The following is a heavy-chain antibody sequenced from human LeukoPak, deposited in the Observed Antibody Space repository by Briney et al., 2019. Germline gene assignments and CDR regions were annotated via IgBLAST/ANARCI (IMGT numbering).Heavy chain of an antibody. J-gene: IGHJ6*03. V-gene: IGHV3-23*01. CDR3: ARRPTSGYCSGGSCYSGYYYYMDV. Sequence: GGSLRLSCAASGFTFSSYAMSWVRQAPGKGLEWVSAISGSGGSTYYADSVKGRFTISRDNSKNTLYLQMNSLRAEDTAVYYCARRPTSGYCSGGSCYSGYYYYMDVWSKGTTVTVSS. CDR2: ISGSGGST. D-gene: IGHD2-15*01. CDR1: GFTFSSYA.